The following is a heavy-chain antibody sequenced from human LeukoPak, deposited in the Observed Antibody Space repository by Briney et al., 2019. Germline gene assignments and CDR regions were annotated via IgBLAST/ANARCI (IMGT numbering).Heavy chain of an antibody. J-gene: IGHJ3*02. CDR3: ESGSKFHNDAFDI. V-gene: IGHV1-8*01. D-gene: IGHD3-3*02. Sequence: ASVKVSCKASGYTFTSYDINWVRQATGQGLEWMGWINPQSGDTNYAQKFQGRVTITTDESTSTAYMELSSLRSDDTAVYYCESGSKFHNDAFDIWGQGTMVTVSS. CDR2: INPQSGDT. CDR1: GYTFTSYD.